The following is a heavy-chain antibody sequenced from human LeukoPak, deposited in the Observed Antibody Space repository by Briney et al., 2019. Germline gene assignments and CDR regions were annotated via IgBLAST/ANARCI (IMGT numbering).Heavy chain of an antibody. J-gene: IGHJ4*02. Sequence: GGSLRLSCAASGFTFSNYWMYRVRQAPGKGLVWVSQIKSDGNITNYADSVKGRFTISRDNAKNTLFLQMNSLRAEDTAVYYCGRSGDFWSGSGVAYWGQGTLVTVSS. CDR3: GRSGDFWSGSGVAY. D-gene: IGHD3-3*01. CDR1: GFTFSNYW. V-gene: IGHV3-74*01. CDR2: IKSDGNIT.